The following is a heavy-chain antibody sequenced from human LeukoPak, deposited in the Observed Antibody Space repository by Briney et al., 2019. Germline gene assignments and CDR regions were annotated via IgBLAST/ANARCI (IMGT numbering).Heavy chain of an antibody. CDR1: GGSISSFY. V-gene: IGHV4-59*01. J-gene: IGHJ4*02. Sequence: TTSETLSLTCTVSGGSISSFYWSWIRQPPGKGLEWIGYIYYSGSTNYNPSLKSRVTTSVDTSKSQFSLKLNSVTAADTAVYYCAGHGGYYDTTGYLLPRLDYWGQGTLVTVSS. CDR3: AGHGGYYDTTGYLLPRLDY. CDR2: IYYSGST. D-gene: IGHD3-22*01.